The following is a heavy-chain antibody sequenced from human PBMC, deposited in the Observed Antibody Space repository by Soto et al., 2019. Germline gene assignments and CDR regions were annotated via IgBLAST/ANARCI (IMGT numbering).Heavy chain of an antibody. D-gene: IGHD4-17*01. J-gene: IGHJ4*02. V-gene: IGHV3-9*01. CDR1: GFTFDDYA. Sequence: EVQLVESGGGLVQPGRSLRLSCAASGFTFDDYAMHWVRQAPGKGLEWASGISWNSGSIGYADSVKGRFTISRDNAKSSLYLQMNSLRAEDTALYYCAKDVGSTVTTIPHDWGQGTLVTVSS. CDR2: ISWNSGSI. CDR3: AKDVGSTVTTIPHD.